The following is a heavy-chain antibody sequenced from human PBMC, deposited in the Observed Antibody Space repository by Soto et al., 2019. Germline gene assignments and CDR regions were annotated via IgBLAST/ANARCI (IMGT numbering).Heavy chain of an antibody. CDR1: GFTFSSYA. J-gene: IGHJ5*02. Sequence: GGSLRLSCAASGFTFSSYAMHWVRQAPGKGLEWVAVISYDGSNKYYADSVKGRFTISRDNSKNTLYLQMNSLRAEDTAVYYCARDRLGYSYGLNWFDPWGQGTLVTV. V-gene: IGHV3-30-3*01. CDR2: ISYDGSNK. CDR3: ARDRLGYSYGLNWFDP. D-gene: IGHD5-18*01.